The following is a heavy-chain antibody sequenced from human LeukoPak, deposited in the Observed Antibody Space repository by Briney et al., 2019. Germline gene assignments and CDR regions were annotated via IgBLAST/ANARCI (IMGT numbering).Heavy chain of an antibody. CDR2: ISGSGGST. D-gene: IGHD3-9*01. CDR1: GFTFSSYA. J-gene: IGHJ4*02. V-gene: IGHV3-23*01. Sequence: GSLRLSCAASGFTFSSYAMSWVRQAPGKGLEWVSAISGSGGSTYYADSVKGRFTISRDNSKNTLYLQMNSLRAEDTAVYYCAKVFRGYDISDYWGQGTLVTVSS. CDR3: AKVFRGYDISDY.